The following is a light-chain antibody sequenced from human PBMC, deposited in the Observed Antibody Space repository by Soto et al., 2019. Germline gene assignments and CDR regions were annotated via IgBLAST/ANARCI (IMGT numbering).Light chain of an antibody. J-gene: IGLJ3*02. Sequence: QSALTQPASVSGSPGQSITISCTGTSSDVGGYNYVSWYQQHPGKAPKLMIYEVSNRPSGVSDRFSGSKSGNTASLTISGLQAEDEADYSCSSYTGSGTWVFGRGTKLTVL. CDR1: SSDVGGYNY. CDR3: SSYTGSGTWV. CDR2: EVS. V-gene: IGLV2-14*01.